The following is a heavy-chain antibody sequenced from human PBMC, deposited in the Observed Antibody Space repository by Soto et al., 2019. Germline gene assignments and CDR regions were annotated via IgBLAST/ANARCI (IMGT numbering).Heavy chain of an antibody. CDR1: GFTVSSNY. J-gene: IGHJ6*02. CDR3: ARGYWAGGMDV. D-gene: IGHD2-8*02. V-gene: IGHV3-53*01. Sequence: EVQLVESGGGLIQSGGSLRLSCAASGFTVSSNYMNWVRQAPGKGLEWVSVIYSDNKTYYPDSVKGRFTISRDKSKNTLYMQMNSLRAEDTAIYYCARGYWAGGMDVWGQGTTITVSS. CDR2: IYSDNKT.